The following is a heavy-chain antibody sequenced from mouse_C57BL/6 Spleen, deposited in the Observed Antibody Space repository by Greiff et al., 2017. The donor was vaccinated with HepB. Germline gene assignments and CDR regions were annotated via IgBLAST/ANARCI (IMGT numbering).Heavy chain of an antibody. D-gene: IGHD1-1*01. Sequence: DVQLVESGGGLVKPGGSLKLSCAASGFTFSSYAMSWVRQTPEKRLEWVATISDGGSYTYYPDNVKGRFTISRDNAKNNLYLQMSHLKSEDTAMYYCARVGGHYGSSYYFDYWGQGTTLTVSS. CDR3: ARVGGHYGSSYYFDY. J-gene: IGHJ2*01. CDR1: GFTFSSYA. CDR2: ISDGGSYT. V-gene: IGHV5-4*01.